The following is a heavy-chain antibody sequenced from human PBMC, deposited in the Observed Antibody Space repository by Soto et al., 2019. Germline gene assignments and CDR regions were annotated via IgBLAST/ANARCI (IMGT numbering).Heavy chain of an antibody. D-gene: IGHD3-10*01. J-gene: IGHJ5*02. CDR2: IYTSGST. CDR3: ARDRGGLPNWFDP. CDR1: GGYISSYG. V-gene: IGHV4-4*07. Sequence: SDTLSLRSTVAGGYISSYGWSWIRQPAGKGLEWIGRIYTSGSTNYNPSLKSRVTMSVDTSKNQFSLKLSSVTAADTAVYYCARDRGGLPNWFDPWGQGTLVTVSS.